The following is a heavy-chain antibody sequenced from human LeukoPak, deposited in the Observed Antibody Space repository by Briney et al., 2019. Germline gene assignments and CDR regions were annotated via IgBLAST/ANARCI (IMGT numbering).Heavy chain of an antibody. J-gene: IGHJ4*02. V-gene: IGHV5-51*01. Sequence: GESLKISCKGSGYSFTNYWIAWVRQMPGKGLEWMGIIYPGDADIKYSPSFEGQVTISADKSIRTAYLQWSSLKASDTAMYYCARYDGHNHDFWGQGILVTVSS. CDR1: GYSFTNYW. CDR2: IYPGDADI. CDR3: ARYDGHNHDF. D-gene: IGHD5-24*01.